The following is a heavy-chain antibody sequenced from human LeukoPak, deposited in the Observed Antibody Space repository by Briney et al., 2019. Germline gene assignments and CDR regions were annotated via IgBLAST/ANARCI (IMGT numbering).Heavy chain of an antibody. CDR2: ISSSSSYI. CDR3: AKDILPGIAAAGAIDY. J-gene: IGHJ4*02. D-gene: IGHD6-13*01. V-gene: IGHV3-21*04. CDR1: GFTFSSYS. Sequence: GGSLRLSCAASGFTFSSYSMNWVRQAPGKGLEWVSSISSSSSYIYYADSVKGRFTISRDNAKNSLYLQMNSLRAEDMALYYCAKDILPGIAAAGAIDYWGQGTLVTVSS.